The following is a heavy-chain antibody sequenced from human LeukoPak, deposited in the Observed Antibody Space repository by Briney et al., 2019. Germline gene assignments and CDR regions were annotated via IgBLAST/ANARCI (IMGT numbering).Heavy chain of an antibody. Sequence: ASVKVSCKASGYTFTSYAMHWVRQAPGQRLEWMGWINAGNGNTKYSQKFQGRVTITRDTSASTAYMELSSLRSEDTAVYYCARVFSRTTIFGVVINYYFDYWGQGTLVTVSS. CDR3: ARVFSRTTIFGVVINYYFDY. D-gene: IGHD3-3*01. CDR2: INAGNGNT. J-gene: IGHJ4*02. CDR1: GYTFTSYA. V-gene: IGHV1-3*01.